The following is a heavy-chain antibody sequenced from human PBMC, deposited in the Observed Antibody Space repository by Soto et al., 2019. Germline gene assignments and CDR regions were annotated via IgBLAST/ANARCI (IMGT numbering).Heavy chain of an antibody. D-gene: IGHD3-10*01. CDR3: ANDSRDEWFGESYYFDY. CDR1: GFTFSSYA. J-gene: IGHJ4*02. V-gene: IGHV3-23*01. CDR2: ISGSGGST. Sequence: GGSLRLSCAASGFTFSSYAMSWFRQAPGKGLEWVSAISGSGGSTYYADSVKGRFTISRDNAKNTLYLQMNSLRAEDTALYYYANDSRDEWFGESYYFDYWGQGTLVTVSS.